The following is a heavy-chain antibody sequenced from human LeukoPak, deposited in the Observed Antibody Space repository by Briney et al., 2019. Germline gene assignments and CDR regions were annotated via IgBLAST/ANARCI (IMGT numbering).Heavy chain of an antibody. V-gene: IGHV3-23*01. CDR2: ISGSGHRT. D-gene: IGHD1-26*01. CDR1: GFTFSSYA. J-gene: IGHJ4*02. Sequence: AGGSLRLSCAASGFTFSSYAMSWVRQAPGKGLEWVSGISGSGHRTYYADSVKGRFTISRDNSKNTLYLQMNSLRAEDTAVYYCAKDRRGVFDYWGQGTLVTVSS. CDR3: AKDRRGVFDY.